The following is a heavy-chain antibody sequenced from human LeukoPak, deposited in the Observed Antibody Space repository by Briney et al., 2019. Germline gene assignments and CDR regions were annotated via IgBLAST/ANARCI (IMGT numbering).Heavy chain of an antibody. CDR1: GFTFGSFA. CDR3: AKHRDSGGYEEFDY. D-gene: IGHD3-22*01. J-gene: IGHJ4*02. CDR2: LSSSGVRT. Sequence: AGSLRLTCAASGFTFGSFAMSWVRQAPGKGLEWVSGLSSSGVRTFSADSVRGRFTTSRDNSKNRLYLQINSLRAEDTAVYYCAKHRDSGGYEEFDYWGQGTLVTVSS. V-gene: IGHV3-23*01.